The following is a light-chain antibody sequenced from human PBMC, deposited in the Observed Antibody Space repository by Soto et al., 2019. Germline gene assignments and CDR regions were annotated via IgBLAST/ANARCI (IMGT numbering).Light chain of an antibody. CDR1: QSVGSTY. Sequence: EIVLTQSPATLSLSPGERATLSCRASQSVGSTYLAWYQQRPGQAPRLLIYGASSRATGIPDRFSGGGSGTNFTLTISRLEPEDFAVHYCQQYGVTFGQGTKVEIK. CDR3: QQYGVT. J-gene: IGKJ1*01. V-gene: IGKV3-20*01. CDR2: GAS.